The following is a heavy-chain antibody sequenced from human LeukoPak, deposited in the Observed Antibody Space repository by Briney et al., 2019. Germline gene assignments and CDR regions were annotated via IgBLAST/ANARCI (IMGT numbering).Heavy chain of an antibody. CDR2: IYHSGST. J-gene: IGHJ4*02. Sequence: SETLSLTCAVSGGSISSSNWWSWVRQPPGKGLEWIGEIYHSGSTNYNLSLKSRVTISVDKSKNQFSLKLSSVTAADTAVYYCARSYGDYGLGYYYFDYWGQGTLVTVSS. CDR1: GGSISSSNW. D-gene: IGHD4-17*01. CDR3: ARSYGDYGLGYYYFDY. V-gene: IGHV4-4*02.